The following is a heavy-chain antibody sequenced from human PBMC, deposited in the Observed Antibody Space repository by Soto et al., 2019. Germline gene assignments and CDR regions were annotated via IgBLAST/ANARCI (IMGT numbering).Heavy chain of an antibody. CDR1: GFNFSGSA. CDR2: IRSKANSYAT. V-gene: IGHV3-73*02. Sequence: EVQLVESGGGLVQPGGSLKLSCAASGFNFSGSAMHWVRQVSGKGLEWVDRIRSKANSYATAYAVSVKGKFTISREDSRNTAYLQMSSLKSEDTAVYFCARGVYDFWGGHLKGLEYWGQGTVVIVSS. D-gene: IGHD3-3*01. CDR3: ARGVYDFWGGHLKGLEY. J-gene: IGHJ4*02.